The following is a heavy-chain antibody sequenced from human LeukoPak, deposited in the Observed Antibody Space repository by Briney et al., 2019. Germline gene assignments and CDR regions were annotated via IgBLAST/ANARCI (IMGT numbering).Heavy chain of an antibody. CDR3: ARDSIFGVVITPSYYYYYGMDV. CDR1: GYTFTSYV. D-gene: IGHD3-3*01. CDR2: ISAYNGNT. V-gene: IGHV1-18*01. J-gene: IGHJ6*02. Sequence: ASVKGSRKASGYTFTSYVISWVRQAPGQGLEWMGWISAYNGNTHYVQKLQGRVTMTTDTSTSTAYMELRSLRSDETGVYSCARDSIFGVVITPSYYYYYGMDVWGQGTTVTVSS.